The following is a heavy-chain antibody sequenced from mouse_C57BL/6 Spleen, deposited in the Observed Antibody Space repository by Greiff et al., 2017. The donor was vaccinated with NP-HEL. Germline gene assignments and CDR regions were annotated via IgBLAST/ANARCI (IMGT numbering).Heavy chain of an antibody. Sequence: VQLQQPGAELVMPGASVKLSCKASGYTFTSYWMHWVKQRPGQGLEWIGEIDPSDSYTNYNQKFKGKSTLTVDKSSSTAYMQLSSLTSEDSAVYDCAKVYGSSAPWFAHWGEGTLGTVSA. V-gene: IGHV1-69*01. CDR1: GYTFTSYW. J-gene: IGHJ3*01. D-gene: IGHD1-1*01. CDR3: AKVYGSSAPWFAH. CDR2: IDPSDSYT.